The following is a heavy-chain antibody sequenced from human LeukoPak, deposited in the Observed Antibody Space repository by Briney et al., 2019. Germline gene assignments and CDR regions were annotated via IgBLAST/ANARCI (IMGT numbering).Heavy chain of an antibody. V-gene: IGHV3-30*04. Sequence: PGGSLRLSCAASGFSFSNYAMHWVRQAPGKGLEWVAVISYDGSNKYYADSVKGRFTISRDNSKNTLYLQMNSLRAEDTAVYYCARDQDDDSSGYYFLGVRYYYYGMDVWGQGTTVTVSS. CDR3: ARDQDDDSSGYYFLGVRYYYYGMDV. CDR2: ISYDGSNK. D-gene: IGHD3-22*01. J-gene: IGHJ6*02. CDR1: GFSFSNYA.